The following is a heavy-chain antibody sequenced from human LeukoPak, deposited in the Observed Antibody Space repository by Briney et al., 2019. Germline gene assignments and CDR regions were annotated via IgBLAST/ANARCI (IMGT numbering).Heavy chain of an antibody. J-gene: IGHJ3*02. CDR3: ARDAMTTVTFDAFDI. V-gene: IGHV3-33*01. CDR1: GFTFNIYG. CDR2: FWSDGINK. D-gene: IGHD4-17*01. Sequence: GGSLRLSCAASGFTFNIYGIHWVRQAPGKGLEWVAVFWSDGINKYYADSVKGRFTISRDNAKNSLYLQMNSLRAEDTAVYYCARDAMTTVTFDAFDIWGQGTMVTVSS.